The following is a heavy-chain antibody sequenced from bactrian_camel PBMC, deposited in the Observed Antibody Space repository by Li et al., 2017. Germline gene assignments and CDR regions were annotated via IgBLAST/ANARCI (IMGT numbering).Heavy chain of an antibody. V-gene: IGHV3-2*01. CDR1: GFTFGDFY. CDR3: AAVSGY. Sequence: QLVESGGGLVQPGGSLRLSCAASGFTFGDFYMSWVRLAPGKGLEWVSNLYTDGITHYADSVKGRFAISKDYAKSTLYLEMKSLKPEDTAVYFCAAVSGYWGQGTQVTVS. J-gene: IGHJ6*01. CDR2: LYTDGIT.